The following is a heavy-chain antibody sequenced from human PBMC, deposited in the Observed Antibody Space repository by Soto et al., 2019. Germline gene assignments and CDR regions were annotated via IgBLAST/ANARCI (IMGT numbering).Heavy chain of an antibody. J-gene: IGHJ3*02. D-gene: IGHD5-18*01. V-gene: IGHV3-33*01. CDR3: ARDRVQLSSPDAFDI. CDR1: GFTFSSYG. Sequence: QVQLVESGGGVVQPGRSLRLSCAASGFTFSSYGMHWVRQAPGKGLEWVAVIWYDGSNKYYADSVKGRFTISRDNSKNTLYRQMNSLRAEEAAVYYCARDRVQLSSPDAFDIWGQGTMVTVSS. CDR2: IWYDGSNK.